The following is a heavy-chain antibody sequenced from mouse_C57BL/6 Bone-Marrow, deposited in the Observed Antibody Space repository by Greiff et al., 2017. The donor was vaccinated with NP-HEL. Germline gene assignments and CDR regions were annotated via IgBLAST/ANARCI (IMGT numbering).Heavy chain of an antibody. CDR3: ARKLRHYYCDY. CDR2: IDPSDSYT. D-gene: IGHD1-2*01. Sequence: QVQLQQPGAELVRPGTSVKLSCKASGYTFTSYWMHWVKQRPGQGLEWIGVIDPSDSYTNYNQKFKGKATLTVDTSSSTAYMQLSSLTSEDSAVYYCARKLRHYYCDYWGQGTTLTVSS. CDR1: GYTFTSYW. V-gene: IGHV1-59*01. J-gene: IGHJ2*01.